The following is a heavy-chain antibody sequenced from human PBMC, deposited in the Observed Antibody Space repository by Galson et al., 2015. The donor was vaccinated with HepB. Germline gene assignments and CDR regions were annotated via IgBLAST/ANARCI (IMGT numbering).Heavy chain of an antibody. CDR3: TAVSRLYDDLLSRRWGALGI. J-gene: IGHJ3*02. CDR1: GFTSSYTW. Sequence: SLRLSCAASGFTSSYTWMNWVRQAPGKGLEWVGRIKIKSDGGATDYAAPVKGRFTISRDDSKNTLYLQMNSLKSEDTGVYYCTAVSRLYDDLLSRRWGALGIWGQGIMVTVS. CDR2: IKIKSDGGAT. D-gene: IGHD3-9*01. V-gene: IGHV3-15*01.